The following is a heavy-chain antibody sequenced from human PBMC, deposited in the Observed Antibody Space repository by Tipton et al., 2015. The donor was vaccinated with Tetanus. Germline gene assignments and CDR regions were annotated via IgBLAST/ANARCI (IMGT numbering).Heavy chain of an antibody. D-gene: IGHD2-15*01. V-gene: IGHV3-11*06. CDR1: GFTFSDYY. Sequence: SLRLSCAASGFTFSDYYMSWIRQAPGRGLEWVSYISSSSSYTNYADSVKGRFTISRDNAKNSLYLQMNSLRAEDTAVYYCARDREGIGSGGSLLYYFDYWGQGTLVTVSS. CDR2: ISSSSSYT. CDR3: ARDREGIGSGGSLLYYFDY. J-gene: IGHJ4*02.